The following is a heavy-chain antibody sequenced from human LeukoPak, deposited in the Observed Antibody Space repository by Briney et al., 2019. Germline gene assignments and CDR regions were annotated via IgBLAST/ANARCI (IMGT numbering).Heavy chain of an antibody. V-gene: IGHV4-61*01. Sequence: SETLSLTCTVSSGSLSSDNNYWNWIRQPPGKGLEWIGYIYYSGSTNYNPSLKSRVTISVDTSKNQFSLKLSSVTAADTAVYYCARGVPLVVPAATTIADAFDIWGQGTMVTVSS. CDR1: SGSLSSDNNY. D-gene: IGHD2-2*01. CDR3: ARGVPLVVPAATTIADAFDI. J-gene: IGHJ3*02. CDR2: IYYSGST.